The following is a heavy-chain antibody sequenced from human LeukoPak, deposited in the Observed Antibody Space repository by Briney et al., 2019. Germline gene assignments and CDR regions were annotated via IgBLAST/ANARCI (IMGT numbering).Heavy chain of an antibody. Sequence: GGSLRLSCAASGFTFSSYAMSWVRQAPGKGLEWVSAISGSGGSTYYADSVKGRFTISRDNSKNTLYLQMNSLRAEDTALYYCAKDMGTGATLWAIYDYWGQGTLVTVSS. J-gene: IGHJ4*02. CDR3: AKDMGTGATLWAIYDY. V-gene: IGHV3-23*01. CDR2: ISGSGGST. CDR1: GFTFSSYA. D-gene: IGHD1-1*01.